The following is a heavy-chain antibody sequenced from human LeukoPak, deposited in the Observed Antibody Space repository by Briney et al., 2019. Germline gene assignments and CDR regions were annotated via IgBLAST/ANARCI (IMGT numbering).Heavy chain of an antibody. CDR1: GYTFTGYY. CDR3: ARDRYYYDSSGYYHSYFDY. CDR2: INPNSGGT. Sequence: ASVKVSCKASGYTFTGYYMHWVRQAPGQGLEWMGWINPNSGGTNYAQKFQGWVTMTRDTSISTAYMELSGLRSDDTAVYYCARDRYYYDSSGYYHSYFDYWGQGTLVTVSS. V-gene: IGHV1-2*04. D-gene: IGHD3-22*01. J-gene: IGHJ4*02.